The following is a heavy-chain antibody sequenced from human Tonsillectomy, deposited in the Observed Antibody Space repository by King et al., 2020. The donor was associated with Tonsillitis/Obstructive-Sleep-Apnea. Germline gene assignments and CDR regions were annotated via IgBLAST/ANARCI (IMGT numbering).Heavy chain of an antibody. J-gene: IGHJ4*02. D-gene: IGHD3-10*01. CDR2: ISYDGSNK. CDR3: AKDDRLGELSPSSPLVASLDY. V-gene: IGHV3-30*18. CDR1: GFTFSSYG. Sequence: QLVQSGGGVVQPGRSLRLSCAASGFTFSSYGMHWVRQAPGKGLEWVAVISYDGSNKYYADSVKGRFTISSDNSKNTLYLQRNSMRAEDTAVYYCAKDDRLGELSPSSPLVASLDYWGQGTLVTVSS.